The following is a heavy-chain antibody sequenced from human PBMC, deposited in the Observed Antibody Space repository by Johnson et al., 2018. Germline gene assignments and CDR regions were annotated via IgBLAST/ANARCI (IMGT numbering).Heavy chain of an antibody. J-gene: IGHJ1*01. CDR1: GGTFSSYA. V-gene: IGHV1-69*01. CDR3: AGTYYYDSSGYPAYFQH. Sequence: QVQLVESGAEVKKPGSSVKVSCKASGGTFSSYAISWVRQAPGQGLEWMGGIIPIFGTANYAQKFQGRVTLTADESTSTAYMELGSLRSEDTAVYYCAGTYYYDSSGYPAYFQHWGQGTLVTVSS. D-gene: IGHD3-22*01. CDR2: IIPIFGTA.